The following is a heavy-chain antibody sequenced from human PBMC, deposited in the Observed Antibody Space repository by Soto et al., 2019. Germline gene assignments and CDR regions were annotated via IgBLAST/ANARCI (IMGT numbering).Heavy chain of an antibody. CDR1: GGSISSGADY. J-gene: IGHJ4*02. Sequence: SETLSLTCTVSGGSISSGADYWTWIRQHPGKGLEWIGHIYYSGGTGYNPSLRSRLTISVDTSKNHFSLKLSSVTAADTAVYYCARLNRDLYYFDYWGQGTLVTVSS. CDR3: ARLNRDLYYFDY. CDR2: IYYSGGT. V-gene: IGHV4-31*03.